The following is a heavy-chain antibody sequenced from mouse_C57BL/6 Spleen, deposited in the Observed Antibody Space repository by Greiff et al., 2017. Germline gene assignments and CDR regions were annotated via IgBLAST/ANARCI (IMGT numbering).Heavy chain of an antibody. CDR2: IYWDDDK. Sequence: QVTLKVSGPGLLQSSQTLSLTCSFSGFSLSTSGLGVRWFRQPSGQGLEWLAHIYWDDDKRYNPSLKSRLTISQDTSRNPVFLKITSVDTADTATYNCARSRIYYEYCMDYRGQGTSVTGST. CDR3: ARSRIYYEYCMDY. V-gene: IGHV8-12*01. J-gene: IGHJ4*01. CDR1: GFSLSTSGLG. D-gene: IGHD2-4*01.